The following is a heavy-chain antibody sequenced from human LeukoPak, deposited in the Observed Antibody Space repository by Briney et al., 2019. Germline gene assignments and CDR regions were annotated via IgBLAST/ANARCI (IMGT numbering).Heavy chain of an antibody. Sequence: GGSLRLSCAASGSTFSSYSMNWVRQAPGKGLEWVSSISSSSSYIYYSDSVKGRFTISRDNAKNSLYLQMNSLRAEDTAVYYCARDERLAGNAFDIWGQGTMVTVSS. CDR3: ARDERLAGNAFDI. D-gene: IGHD3-16*01. J-gene: IGHJ3*02. CDR1: GSTFSSYS. CDR2: ISSSSSYI. V-gene: IGHV3-21*01.